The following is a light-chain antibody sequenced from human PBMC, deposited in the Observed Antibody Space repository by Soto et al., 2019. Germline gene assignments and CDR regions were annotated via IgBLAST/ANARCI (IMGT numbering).Light chain of an antibody. J-gene: IGKJ1*01. CDR1: HSISSW. Sequence: DIQMTQSPSTLSASVLYRFTITCLASHSISSWLAWYQQKPGEAPKLLIYDASALPRGVPSRFSGSGSGTKFTLTIASLQPDDFATYYCQQYETFSGTFGPGTKVDIK. V-gene: IGKV1-5*01. CDR2: DAS. CDR3: QQYETFSGT.